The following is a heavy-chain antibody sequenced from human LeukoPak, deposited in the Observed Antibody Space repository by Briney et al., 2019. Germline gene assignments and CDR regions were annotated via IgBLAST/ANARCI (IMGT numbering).Heavy chain of an antibody. Sequence: GGPLRLSCSASGFTFSSYAMHCVRQAPGKGLEYVSAISSNGGSTYYADSVKGRFTISRDNSKNTLYLQMSSLRAEDTAVYYCVKDYYYDSSGYQRGGDYWGQGTLVTVSS. V-gene: IGHV3-64D*09. J-gene: IGHJ4*02. CDR3: VKDYYYDSSGYQRGGDY. CDR2: ISSNGGST. CDR1: GFTFSSYA. D-gene: IGHD3-22*01.